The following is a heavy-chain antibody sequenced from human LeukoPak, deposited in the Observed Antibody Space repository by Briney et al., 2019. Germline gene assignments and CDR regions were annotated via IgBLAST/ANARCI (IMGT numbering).Heavy chain of an antibody. J-gene: IGHJ4*02. CDR2: INRNGIST. V-gene: IGHV3-20*04. CDR1: GFSFGTYG. D-gene: IGHD5-12*01. Sequence: GGSLRLSCAASGFSFGTYGMTWVRQVPGKGLEWVSGINRNGISTLYADSVKGRFTISRDNAKNSLYLQMNSLRAEDTALYYCARGPSGYYYFEDWGQGPLVTVSS. CDR3: ARGPSGYYYFED.